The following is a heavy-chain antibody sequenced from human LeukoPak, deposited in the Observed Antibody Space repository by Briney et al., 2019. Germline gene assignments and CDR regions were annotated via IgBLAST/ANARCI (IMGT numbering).Heavy chain of an antibody. CDR3: ARSGADTAMVHY. D-gene: IGHD5-18*01. V-gene: IGHV4-59*01. CDR1: GGSISSYY. J-gene: IGHJ4*02. Sequence: SETLSLTCTVSGGSISSYYWSWIRQPPATGLEWLGYIYYSGSTNYNPSLKSRVTISVDTSKDQFSLKLSSVTAADTAVYYCARSGADTAMVHYWGQGTLVTVSS. CDR2: IYYSGST.